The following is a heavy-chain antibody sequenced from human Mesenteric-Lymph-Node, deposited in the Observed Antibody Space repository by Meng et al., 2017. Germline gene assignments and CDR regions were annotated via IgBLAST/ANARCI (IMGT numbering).Heavy chain of an antibody. Sequence: RPELQGSGPGLVKPSEPLSLTCTFSGGSISSSRHYWGWIRQPPGKGLEWIGSIYHSGITIYNPSLKSRVTMSVDNSKNQFSLKLNSMTAADTAVYYCARDPTGGEDHQRVWGQGTLVTVSS. CDR3: ARDPTGGEDHQRV. V-gene: IGHV4-39*06. J-gene: IGHJ4*02. CDR2: IYHSGIT. D-gene: IGHD1-14*01. CDR1: GGSISSSRHY.